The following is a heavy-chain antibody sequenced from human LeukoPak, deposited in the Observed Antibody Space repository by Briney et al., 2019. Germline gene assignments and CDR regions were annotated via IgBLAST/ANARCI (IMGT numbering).Heavy chain of an antibody. V-gene: IGHV4-4*07. Sequence: SETLSLTCTVSGFVSGESISTYSWSWFRQPAGKGLEWLGGINPSGSTNYPPSLKSRVTISEDKSRNQVSLKLNSVTAADTAVYYCARDSRGTDPWYFDVWGRGTLVTVSS. CDR2: INPSGST. CDR3: ARDSRGTDPWYFDV. D-gene: IGHD3-22*01. J-gene: IGHJ2*01. CDR1: GESISTYS.